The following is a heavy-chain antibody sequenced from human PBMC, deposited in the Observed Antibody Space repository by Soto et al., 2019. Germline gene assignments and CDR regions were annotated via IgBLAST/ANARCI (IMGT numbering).Heavy chain of an antibody. CDR1: GYTFSTYA. Sequence: ASVKVSCKASGYTFSTYAMHWVRQAPGQSLEWMGWINGGTGQTRYSQRFQDRVTTTRDTSAKTTYMDLTSLRSEDTAVYYCARGKGMEENYYYYGMDIWGQGTTVTVSS. D-gene: IGHD1-1*01. CDR3: ARGKGMEENYYYYGMDI. V-gene: IGHV1-3*01. CDR2: INGGTGQT. J-gene: IGHJ6*02.